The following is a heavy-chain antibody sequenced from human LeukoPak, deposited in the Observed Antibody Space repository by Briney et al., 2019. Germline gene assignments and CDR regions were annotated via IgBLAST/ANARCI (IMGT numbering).Heavy chain of an antibody. D-gene: IGHD2-15*01. J-gene: IGHJ4*02. CDR1: GGSFSGYS. CDR3: ARGQVVREY. Sequence: TSETLSLTCAVYGGSFSGYSWSWIRQPPGRGLEWIGEINHSGSTNYNPSLESRVTISLDTSKNQFSLRLTSVTAADTAVYYCARGQVVREYWGQGTLVTVSS. CDR2: INHSGST. V-gene: IGHV4-34*01.